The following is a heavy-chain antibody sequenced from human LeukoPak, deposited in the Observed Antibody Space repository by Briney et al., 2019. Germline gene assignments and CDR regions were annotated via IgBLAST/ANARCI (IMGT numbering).Heavy chain of an antibody. CDR3: ASITMVRGVYQRYYYGMDV. J-gene: IGHJ6*04. CDR1: GFTFSSYE. V-gene: IGHV3-48*03. CDR2: ISSSGSTI. D-gene: IGHD3-10*01. Sequence: PGGSLRLSCAASGFTFSSYEMNWVRQAPGKGLEWVSYISSSGSTIYYADSVKGRFTISRDNAKNSLYLQMNSLRAEDTAVYYCASITMVRGVYQRYYYGMDVWGKGTTVTVSS.